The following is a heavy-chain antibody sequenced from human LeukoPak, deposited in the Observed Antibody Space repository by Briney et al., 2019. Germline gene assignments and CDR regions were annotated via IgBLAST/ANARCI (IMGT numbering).Heavy chain of an antibody. CDR1: GFTFNGCG. V-gene: IGHV3-30*02. J-gene: IGHJ6*02. CDR3: VKSSGTDDYGMDA. D-gene: IGHD3-10*01. Sequence: GGSLRLSRAASGFTFNGCGMHWVRHAPGKGLEWVARILYDGSRQYYTDSVKGRFTIARDNSKNTLFLQMNSLRAEDTAVYYCVKSSGTDDYGMDAWGQGTTVTVSS. CDR2: ILYDGSRQ.